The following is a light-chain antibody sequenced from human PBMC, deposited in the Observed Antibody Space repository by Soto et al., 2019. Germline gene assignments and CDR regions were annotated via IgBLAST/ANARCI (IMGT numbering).Light chain of an antibody. CDR3: QQYGSSPPWT. Sequence: EIVLTQSPGTLSLSPGERATLSCRASQSVSSSYLAWYQQKPGQAPRLLIFDTSSRATGIPDRFSGSGSGTDFTLTISRLEPEDFAVYYCQQYGSSPPWTFGQGTKVDSK. J-gene: IGKJ1*01. CDR2: DTS. V-gene: IGKV3-20*01. CDR1: QSVSSSY.